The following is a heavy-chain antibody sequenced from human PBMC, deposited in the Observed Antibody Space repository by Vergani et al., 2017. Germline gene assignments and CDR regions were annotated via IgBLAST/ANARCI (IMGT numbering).Heavy chain of an antibody. D-gene: IGHD5-12*01. Sequence: EVQLLESGGGLVQPGGSLRLSCEASGFSFPGYAMRWVRQAPGKGLEWGSSVSGSSATPYYADSVKGRFIISRDNSKNTLHLKMNSLRADDTAVYYCTKGSRGYTGYFFDYWGQGTLATVSS. V-gene: IGHV3-23*01. CDR3: TKGSRGYTGYFFDY. J-gene: IGHJ4*02. CDR2: VSGSSATP. CDR1: GFSFPGYA.